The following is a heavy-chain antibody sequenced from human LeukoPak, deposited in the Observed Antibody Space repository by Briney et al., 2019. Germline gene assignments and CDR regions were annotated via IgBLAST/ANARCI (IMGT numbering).Heavy chain of an antibody. CDR2: ISSSSSSI. V-gene: IGHV3-21*01. CDR3: TRAPYSSGWYTVDF. J-gene: IGHJ4*02. CDR1: GFTFSTYS. Sequence: PGGSLRLSCAASGFTFSTYSMNWVRQAPGKGLEWVSSISSSSSSIYYSDSVKGRFTVSRDNAKNSLYLQMNSLRDEDTAVYYCTRAPYSSGWYTVDFWGQGTLVTVSS. D-gene: IGHD6-19*01.